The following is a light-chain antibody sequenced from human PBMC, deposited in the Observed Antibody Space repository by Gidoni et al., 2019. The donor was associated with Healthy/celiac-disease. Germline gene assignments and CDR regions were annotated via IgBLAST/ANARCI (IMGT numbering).Light chain of an antibody. Sequence: QSVLTQPPSASGTPGQRGTISCSGSSSHIGSNYVYWYQQLPGTAPKLLIYRNNQRPSGVPDRFSGSKSGTSASLAISGLRSEDEADYYCAAWDDSLSGPNVFGTGTKVTVL. CDR1: SSHIGSNY. CDR3: AAWDDSLSGPNV. J-gene: IGLJ1*01. CDR2: RNN. V-gene: IGLV1-47*01.